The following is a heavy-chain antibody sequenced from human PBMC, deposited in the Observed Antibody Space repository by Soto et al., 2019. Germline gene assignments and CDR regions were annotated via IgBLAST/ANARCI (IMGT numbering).Heavy chain of an antibody. CDR2: FDPEDGET. J-gene: IGHJ4*02. CDR3: ATLNGYSYGPLDY. Sequence: ASVKVSCKVSGYTLTELSTHWVRQAPGKGLEWMGGFDPEDGETIYAQKFQGRVTMTEDTSTDTAYMELSSLRSEDTAVYYCATLNGYSYGPLDYWGQGTLVTVSS. V-gene: IGHV1-24*01. D-gene: IGHD5-18*01. CDR1: GYTLTELS.